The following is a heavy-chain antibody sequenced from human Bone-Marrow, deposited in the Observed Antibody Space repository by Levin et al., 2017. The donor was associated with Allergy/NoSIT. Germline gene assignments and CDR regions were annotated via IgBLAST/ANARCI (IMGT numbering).Heavy chain of an antibody. D-gene: IGHD3-10*01. CDR2: IIPAFGST. CDR3: ARARDGYYGSGSFDF. Sequence: ASVKVSCKASGGTLRNYAISWVRQAPGQGLEWMGGIIPAFGSTNYAQKFQGRVTIIADESTSTAYMELRSLKSEDTAVYYCARARDGYYGSGSFDFWGQGTLLTVSS. J-gene: IGHJ4*02. CDR1: GGTLRNYA. V-gene: IGHV1-69*13.